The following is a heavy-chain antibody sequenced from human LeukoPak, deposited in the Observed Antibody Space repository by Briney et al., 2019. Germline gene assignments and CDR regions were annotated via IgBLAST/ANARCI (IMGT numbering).Heavy chain of an antibody. Sequence: GGSLRLSCAASGFTFSSYSMNWVRQAPGKGLEWVSSISSSSSYIYYADSVKGRFTITRDNDKNSLYLQMNSLRAEDTAVYYCASHPRYYYDSSVGAFDIWGQGTMVTVSS. J-gene: IGHJ3*02. CDR3: ASHPRYYYDSSVGAFDI. CDR2: ISSSSSYI. CDR1: GFTFSSYS. V-gene: IGHV3-21*01. D-gene: IGHD3-22*01.